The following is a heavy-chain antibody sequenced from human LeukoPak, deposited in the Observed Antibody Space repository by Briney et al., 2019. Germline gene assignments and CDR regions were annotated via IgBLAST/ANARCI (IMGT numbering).Heavy chain of an antibody. J-gene: IGHJ5*02. Sequence: PSETLSLTCAVSGGSISSGGYSWSWIRQPPGKGLEWIGYIYHSGSTYYNPSLKSRVTISVDRSKNQFSLKLSSVTAADTAVYYCARGMTTVTTWWFDPWGLGTLVTVSS. CDR1: GGSISSGGYS. D-gene: IGHD4-17*01. V-gene: IGHV4-30-2*01. CDR2: IYHSGST. CDR3: ARGMTTVTTWWFDP.